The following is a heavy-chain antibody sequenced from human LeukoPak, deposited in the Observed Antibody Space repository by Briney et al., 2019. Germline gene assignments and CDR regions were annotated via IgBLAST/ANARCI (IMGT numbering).Heavy chain of an antibody. CDR3: ARVTVGGVVTAAHFDY. J-gene: IGHJ4*02. V-gene: IGHV4-59*08. D-gene: IGHD2-21*02. CDR1: GGSISSYY. Sequence: SETLSLTCTVSGGSISSYYWSWIRQPPGRGLEWIGYIYYSGSTNYNPSLKSRVTISVDTSKNQFSLKLSSVTAADTAVYYCARVTVGGVVTAAHFDYRGQGTLVTVSS. CDR2: IYYSGST.